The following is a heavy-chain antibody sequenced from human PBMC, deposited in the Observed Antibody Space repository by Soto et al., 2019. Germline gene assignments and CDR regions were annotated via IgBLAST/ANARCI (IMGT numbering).Heavy chain of an antibody. V-gene: IGHV3-33*01. D-gene: IGHD3-3*01. CDR1: GFTFSSYG. CDR3: ARGHDFWSGYPTDRLYYYYGMDV. J-gene: IGHJ6*02. Sequence: PGGSLRLSCAASGFTFSSYGMHWVRQAPGKGLEWVAVIWYDGSNKYYADSVKGRFTISRDNSKNTLYLQMNSLRAEDTAVYYCARGHDFWSGYPTDRLYYYYGMDVWGQGTTVTVSS. CDR2: IWYDGSNK.